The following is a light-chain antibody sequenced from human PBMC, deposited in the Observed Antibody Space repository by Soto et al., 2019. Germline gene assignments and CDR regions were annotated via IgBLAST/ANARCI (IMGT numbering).Light chain of an antibody. J-gene: IGKJ1*01. CDR2: KAS. CDR1: QTISSW. CDR3: QQSYGIPQT. V-gene: IGKV1-5*03. Sequence: LSGSVGARVTITCRASQTISSWLAWYQQKPGKAPKLLIYKASTLKSWVPSRFSGSGSGTDFTLAISSLHPEDFTTYYCQQSYGIPQTFGPGTKVDIK.